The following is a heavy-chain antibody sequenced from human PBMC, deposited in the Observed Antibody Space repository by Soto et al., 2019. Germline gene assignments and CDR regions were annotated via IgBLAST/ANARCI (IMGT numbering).Heavy chain of an antibody. V-gene: IGHV2-5*02. D-gene: IGHD6-19*01. CDR1: GFSLSTSGVG. CDR2: IYWDDDK. J-gene: IGHJ2*01. Sequence: QITLKESGPTLVKPTQTLTLTCTFSGFSLSTSGVGVGWIRQPPGKALEWLALIYWDDDKRYSPSLKSRLTTXXDXSXXQVVLTMPNMDPVDTATYYCAHRGQWLASYWYSDLWGRGTLVTVSS. CDR3: AHRGQWLASYWYSDL.